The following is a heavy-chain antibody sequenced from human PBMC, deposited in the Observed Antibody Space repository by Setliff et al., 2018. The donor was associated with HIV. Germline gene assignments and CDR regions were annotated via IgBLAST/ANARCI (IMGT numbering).Heavy chain of an antibody. Sequence: GASVKVSCKASGYTFTSYAMNWVRQAPGQGLEWMGRINTYTGNPTYAQDFTGRFVFSLDTSATTAYLQISSLTAEDTAVYYCARDFLGDPDWSLDYWGQGTLVTVSS. J-gene: IGHJ4*02. D-gene: IGHD3-9*01. CDR1: GYTFTSYA. CDR2: INTYTGNP. CDR3: ARDFLGDPDWSLDY. V-gene: IGHV7-4-1*02.